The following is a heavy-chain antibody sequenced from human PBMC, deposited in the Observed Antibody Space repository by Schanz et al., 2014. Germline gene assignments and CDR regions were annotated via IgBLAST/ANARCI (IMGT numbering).Heavy chain of an antibody. J-gene: IGHJ3*02. CDR3: AKSDAFDI. CDR1: TFTFTNYA. CDR2: ISGRDGST. V-gene: IGHV3-23*01. Sequence: EVQLLESGGGLVQPGGSLRLSCSASTFTFTNYAMSWVRQAPGKGLEWVSAISGRDGSTYYADSVRGRFTISRDNAKNTLYLQMNSLRAEDTAVYYCAKSDAFDIWGQGTLVTVSS.